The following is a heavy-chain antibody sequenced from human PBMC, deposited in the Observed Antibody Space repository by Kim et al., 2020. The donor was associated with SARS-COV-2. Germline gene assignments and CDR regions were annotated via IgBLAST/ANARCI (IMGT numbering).Heavy chain of an antibody. J-gene: IGHJ4*02. CDR1: GFTFTSYA. CDR2: FSGSGRTT. CDR3: ARNYYDNSGYYDY. V-gene: IGHV3-23*01. Sequence: GGSLRLSCAASGFTFTSYAMNWVRQAPGKGLEWVSAFSGSGRTTYYADSVRGRFTTSTDNSKNTVYLQMNSLRAEDTAVYYCARNYYDNSGYYDYWGQGTLVTVSS. D-gene: IGHD3-22*01.